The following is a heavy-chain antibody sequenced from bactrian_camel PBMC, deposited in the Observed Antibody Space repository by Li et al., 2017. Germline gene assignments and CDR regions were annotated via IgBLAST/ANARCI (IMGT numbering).Heavy chain of an antibody. CDR3: TADAGHRGSGGCPYGGGWPSVYGY. CDR1: GFTFSSYF. J-gene: IGHJ6*01. V-gene: IGHV3S5*01. CDR2: IYNDGSNT. Sequence: HVQLVESGGGLVQPGGSLRLSCAASGFTFSSYFMSWVRQAPGKGLEWVSSIYNDGSNTYYADSVKGRFTISRDNAKNTLYLQMNSLKPEDTAVYYCTADAGHRGSGGCPYGGGWPSVYGYWGQGTQVTV. D-gene: IGHD6*01.